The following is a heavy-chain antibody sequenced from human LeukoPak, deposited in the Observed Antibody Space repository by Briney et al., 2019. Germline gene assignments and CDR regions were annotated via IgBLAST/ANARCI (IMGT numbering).Heavy chain of an antibody. CDR3: AATGRGNPFDY. CDR2: INPSGGST. D-gene: IGHD4-23*01. Sequence: AASVTVSCKASGYTFTSYYMHWVRQAPGQGLEWMGIINPSGGSTSYAQKFQGRVTMTRDTSTSTVYMELSSLRSEDTAVYYCAATGRGNPFDYWGQGTLVTVSS. J-gene: IGHJ4*02. V-gene: IGHV1-46*01. CDR1: GYTFTSYY.